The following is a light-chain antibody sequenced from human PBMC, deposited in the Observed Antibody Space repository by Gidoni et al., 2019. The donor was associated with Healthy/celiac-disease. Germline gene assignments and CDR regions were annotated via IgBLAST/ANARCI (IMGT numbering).Light chain of an antibody. CDR1: QDISNY. CDR3: QQYDNLPLT. Sequence: DIQMTQSPSSLSASVGDRVTITCQASQDISNYLTWYQQKPGKAPKLLIYDASNLETGVPSRFSGSGSGTDFTFTISSLQPEYIATYYCQQYDNLPLTFGGGTKVEIK. V-gene: IGKV1-33*01. CDR2: DAS. J-gene: IGKJ4*01.